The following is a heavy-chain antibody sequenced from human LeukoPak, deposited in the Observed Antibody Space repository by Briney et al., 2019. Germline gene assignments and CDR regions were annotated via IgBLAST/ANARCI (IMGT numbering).Heavy chain of an antibody. D-gene: IGHD3-22*01. J-gene: IGHJ1*01. CDR2: ISGSGGST. V-gene: IGHV3-23*01. Sequence: GGSLRLSCAASGFTFSSYAMSWVRQAPGKGLEWVSAISGSGGSTYYADSVKGRFTTSRDNSKNTLYLQMNSLRAEDTAVYYCAKGSYYYDSSGYMQHWGQGTLVTVSS. CDR1: GFTFSSYA. CDR3: AKGSYYYDSSGYMQH.